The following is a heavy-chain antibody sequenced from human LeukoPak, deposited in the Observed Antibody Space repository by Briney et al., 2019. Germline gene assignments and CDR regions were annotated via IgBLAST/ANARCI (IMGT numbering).Heavy chain of an antibody. CDR3: SGYDCSGGSCYRYYYYGMDV. D-gene: IGHD2-15*01. J-gene: IGHJ6*02. CDR1: GGSSSGYY. V-gene: IGHV4-34*01. CDR2: INHSGST. Sequence: SGTLSLTCAVYGGSSSGYYWSWIRQPPGKGLEWIGEINHSGSTNYNPSLKSRVTISVDTSKNQFSLKLSSVTAADTAVYYCSGYDCSGGSCYRYYYYGMDVWGQGTTVTVSS.